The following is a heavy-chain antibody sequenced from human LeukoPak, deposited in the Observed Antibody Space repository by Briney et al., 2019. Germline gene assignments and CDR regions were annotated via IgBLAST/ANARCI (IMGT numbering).Heavy chain of an antibody. CDR2: INHSGST. J-gene: IGHJ4*02. D-gene: IGHD6-19*01. V-gene: IGHV4-34*01. CDR3: ARQDPGITVAGGSY. Sequence: SETLSLTCAVYGGSFSGYYWSWIRQPPGKGLEWIGEINHSGSTYYNPSLKSRVTISVDTSKNQFSLKLSSVTAADTAVYYCARQDPGITVAGGSYWGQGTLVTVSS. CDR1: GGSFSGYY.